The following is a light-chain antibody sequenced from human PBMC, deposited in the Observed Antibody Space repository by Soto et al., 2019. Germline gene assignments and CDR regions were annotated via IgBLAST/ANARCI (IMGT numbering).Light chain of an antibody. CDR3: QQYNSYAT. J-gene: IGKJ1*01. V-gene: IGKV1-5*01. Sequence: DIQITHSLSTLSASVGDRVTITCRASQSISSWLAWYQQKPGKAPKLLIYDASSLESGVPSTFSGSGSGTEFTLTISSLRPDYFATYCCQQYNSYATFGQGTKVDIK. CDR1: QSISSW. CDR2: DAS.